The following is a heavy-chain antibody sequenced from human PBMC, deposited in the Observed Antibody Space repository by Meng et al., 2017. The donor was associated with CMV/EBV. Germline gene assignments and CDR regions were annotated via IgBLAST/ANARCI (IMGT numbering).Heavy chain of an antibody. D-gene: IGHD2-15*01. J-gene: IGHJ4*02. V-gene: IGHV3-11*01. CDR1: GFTFSDYY. CDR3: ARDHLLYPLDY. Sequence: GESLKISCAASGFTFSDYYMSWIRQAPGKGLEWVSYISSSGSTIYYADSVKGRFTISRDNAKNSLYLQMNSLRAEDTAVYYCARDHLLYPLDYWGQGTLVTVSS. CDR2: ISSSGSTI.